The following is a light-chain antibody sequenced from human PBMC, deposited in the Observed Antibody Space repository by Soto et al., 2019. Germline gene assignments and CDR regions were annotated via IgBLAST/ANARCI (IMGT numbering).Light chain of an antibody. CDR2: GAS. Sequence: ELVLTQAPGTMSLYPGERATLSCRASQSVSNNYLAWYQQTPGQAPRLLIYGASSRATDVPDRFSGSGSGTEFTLTITRLEPEDLAVYYCHQYSGSPNTFGQGTKLEIK. CDR1: QSVSNNY. V-gene: IGKV3-20*01. J-gene: IGKJ2*01. CDR3: HQYSGSPNT.